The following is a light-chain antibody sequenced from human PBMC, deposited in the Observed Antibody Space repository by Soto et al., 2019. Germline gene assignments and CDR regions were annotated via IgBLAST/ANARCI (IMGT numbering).Light chain of an antibody. Sequence: IVMTQSPVALSVSPGERASLSCRASQSVSDNLAWYQQKRGQAPRLLIYRASTRATGIPDRFSGSGSGTEFTLVISSLQSDDSAVYYCHQYHNWPPRTSFDQGTNLEI. V-gene: IGKV3-15*01. CDR1: QSVSDN. J-gene: IGKJ2*01. CDR2: RAS. CDR3: HQYHNWPPRTS.